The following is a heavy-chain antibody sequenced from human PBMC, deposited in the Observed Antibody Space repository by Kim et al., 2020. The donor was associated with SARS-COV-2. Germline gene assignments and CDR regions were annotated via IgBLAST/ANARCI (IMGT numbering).Heavy chain of an antibody. D-gene: IGHD3-10*02. Sequence: GESLKISCKTSGYYFKNYWIGWVRQMPGKGLEWIGVIYAGDSDAEYSPSFRGQVTISVDTSTTTAYMQWNALKASDTAIYYCVKRPLAGGMFRGYFDPWGQGTHVTVSS. CDR3: VKRPLAGGMFRGYFDP. V-gene: IGHV5-51*01. CDR1: GYYFKNYW. CDR2: IYAGDSDA. J-gene: IGHJ4*02.